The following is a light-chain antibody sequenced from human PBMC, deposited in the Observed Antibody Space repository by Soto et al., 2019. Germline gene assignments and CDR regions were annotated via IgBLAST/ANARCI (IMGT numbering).Light chain of an antibody. CDR2: SAS. CDR1: QSVSNNY. J-gene: IGKJ1*01. V-gene: IGKV3-20*01. Sequence: EIVSTPSSATLSLSHGERATLSCRASQSVSNNYLAWYQQKPGQAPRLLIYSASRRATGIPDRFTGSGSGTDFTLTINRVEPEDFAVYFCQQYAGSPRTVGQGTKVDIK. CDR3: QQYAGSPRT.